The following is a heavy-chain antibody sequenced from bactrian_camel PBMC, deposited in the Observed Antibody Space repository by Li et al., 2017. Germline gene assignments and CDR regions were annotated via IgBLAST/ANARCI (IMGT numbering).Heavy chain of an antibody. J-gene: IGHJ4*01. Sequence: QVQLVESGGGLVQPGGSLRLSCIASGFTFSRNAMAWVRQAPGKGLEWVSSITSDGSNTYYADSVKGRFTISRDNAKNTVYLQMNSLKPEDTAVYYCVRAADFQLGQGTQVTVS. V-gene: IGHV3S7*01. CDR2: ITSDGSNT. CDR1: GFTFSRNA. D-gene: IGHD6*01.